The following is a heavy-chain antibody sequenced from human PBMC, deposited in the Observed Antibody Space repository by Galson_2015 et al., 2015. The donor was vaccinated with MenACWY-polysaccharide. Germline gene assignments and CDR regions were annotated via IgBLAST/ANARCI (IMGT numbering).Heavy chain of an antibody. CDR3: ASGRAPNGDASLTYFDY. CDR1: GFTFRNYG. Sequence: SLRLSCAAFGFTFRNYGMHWVRQAPGKGLEWVAIIYYDGSDKYYADSVKGRFTISRDNSRNTLYLQMNRLRVEDTAIYYCASGRAPNGDASLTYFDYWGQGTLVTVPS. CDR2: IYYDGSDK. J-gene: IGHJ4*02. V-gene: IGHV3-33*01. D-gene: IGHD2-21*02.